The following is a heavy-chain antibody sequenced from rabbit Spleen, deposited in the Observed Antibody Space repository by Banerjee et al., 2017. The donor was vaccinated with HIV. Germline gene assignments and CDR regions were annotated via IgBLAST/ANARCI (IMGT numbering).Heavy chain of an antibody. V-gene: IGHV1S45*01. CDR3: ARGIVYGYAGDAYPPYGMDL. CDR1: GFSFSSSYW. CDR2: IYGGSSGGT. Sequence: QLVESGGDLVKPGASLTLTCTASGFSFSSSYWMCWVRQAPGKGLEWIACIYGGSSGGTYFASWAKGRFTISKTSATAVTLQMTSLTDADTAIYFCARGIVYGYAGDAYPPYGMDLWGPGTLVTVS. D-gene: IGHD6-1*01. J-gene: IGHJ6*01.